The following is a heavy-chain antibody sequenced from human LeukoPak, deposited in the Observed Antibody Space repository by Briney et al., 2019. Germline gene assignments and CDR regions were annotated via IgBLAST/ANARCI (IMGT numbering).Heavy chain of an antibody. CDR1: GGSFSGYY. CDR2: INHSGSI. Sequence: PSETLSLTCTVYGGSFSGYYWSWIRQPPGRGLEWIGEINHSGSINYNPSLKSRVTISVDTSKNQFSLKLSSVTAADTAVYYCARAPYDYVWGSPGWFDPWGQGTLVTVSS. D-gene: IGHD3-16*01. CDR3: ARAPYDYVWGSPGWFDP. J-gene: IGHJ5*02. V-gene: IGHV4-34*01.